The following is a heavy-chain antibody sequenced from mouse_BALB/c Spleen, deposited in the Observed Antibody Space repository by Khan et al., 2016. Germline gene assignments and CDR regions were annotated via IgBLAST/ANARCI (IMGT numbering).Heavy chain of an antibody. J-gene: IGHJ1*01. CDR1: GDSITSGY. D-gene: IGHD1-1*01. CDR2: ISYSGST. Sequence: VQLKQSGPSLVKPSQTLSLTCSVTGDSITSGYWNWIRKFPGNKLEYMGYISYSGSTYYNPSLKSRISITRDSSKHQYYLQLNSVTTEDTSTYYCYYGSSYWYFDVWVAGTTVTVSS. V-gene: IGHV3-8*02. CDR3: YYGSSYWYFDV.